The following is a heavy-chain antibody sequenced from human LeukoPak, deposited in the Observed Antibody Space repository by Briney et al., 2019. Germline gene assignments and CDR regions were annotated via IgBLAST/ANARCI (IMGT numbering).Heavy chain of an antibody. V-gene: IGHV1-69*05. Sequence: GSSVKVSCKASGGTFSSYAISWVRQPPGQGLEWMGGIIPIFGTANYAQKSQGRVTITTDESASTAYMELSSLRSEDTAVYYCARGVVAAIFHWFDPWGQGTLVTVSS. J-gene: IGHJ5*01. CDR3: ARGVVAAIFHWFDP. CDR1: GGTFSSYA. CDR2: IIPIFGTA. D-gene: IGHD2-15*01.